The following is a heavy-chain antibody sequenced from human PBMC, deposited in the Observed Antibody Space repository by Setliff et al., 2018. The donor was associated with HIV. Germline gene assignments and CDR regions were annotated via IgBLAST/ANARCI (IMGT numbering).Heavy chain of an antibody. V-gene: IGHV1-3*01. J-gene: IGHJ4*01. D-gene: IGHD3-10*01. CDR2: INADNGNT. CDR3: ARGALLAVFDFDH. Sequence: ASVKVSCKTSGYTFSDYYIHWVRQAPGQRLEWMGWINADNGNTKYSQDFQGRVTITRDTSANTAYMELSRLRSDDTAVYFCARGALLAVFDFDHWGHGTLVTVSS. CDR1: GYTFSDYY.